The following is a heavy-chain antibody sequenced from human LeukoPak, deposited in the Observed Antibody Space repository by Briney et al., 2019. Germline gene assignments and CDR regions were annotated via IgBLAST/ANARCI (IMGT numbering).Heavy chain of an antibody. D-gene: IGHD2-15*01. J-gene: IGHJ6*02. V-gene: IGHV3-23*01. Sequence: GGSLRLSCAASGFTFSSYDMNWVRQAPGKGLEWVSTLSGSGGSTYYADSVKGRFTISSDNSKNTLFLQMDSLRAEDTAVYYCAKHYSPYYYYTMDVWGQGTTVTVSS. CDR2: LSGSGGST. CDR1: GFTFSSYD. CDR3: AKHYSPYYYYTMDV.